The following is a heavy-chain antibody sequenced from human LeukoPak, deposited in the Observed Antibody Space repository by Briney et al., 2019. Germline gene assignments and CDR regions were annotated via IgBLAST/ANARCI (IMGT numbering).Heavy chain of an antibody. CDR3: AREDTAMVPFDYYYYGMDV. CDR2: INHSGST. J-gene: IGHJ6*02. Sequence: GSLRLSCAASGFTFSDYYMSWIRQPPGKGLEWIGEINHSGSTNYNPSLKSRVTISVDTSKNQFSLKLSSVTAADTAVYYCAREDTAMVPFDYYYYGMDVWGQGTTVTVSS. CDR1: GFTFSDYY. V-gene: IGHV4-34*01. D-gene: IGHD5-18*01.